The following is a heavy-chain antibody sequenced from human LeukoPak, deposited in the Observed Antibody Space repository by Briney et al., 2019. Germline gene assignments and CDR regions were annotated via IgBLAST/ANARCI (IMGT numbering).Heavy chain of an antibody. D-gene: IGHD1-1*01. CDR3: AREQLREYGNIDY. CDR1: GFPFSDYY. Sequence: GGSLSLSCAASGFPFSDYYMGWIRQAPGKGLEWVSYISSGGVDLWYGDSVKGRLTTSRDNARNSLYLRMDSLRADDTAVYYCAREQLREYGNIDYCGQGTLVTVSS. J-gene: IGHJ4*02. CDR2: ISSGGVDL. V-gene: IGHV3-11*01.